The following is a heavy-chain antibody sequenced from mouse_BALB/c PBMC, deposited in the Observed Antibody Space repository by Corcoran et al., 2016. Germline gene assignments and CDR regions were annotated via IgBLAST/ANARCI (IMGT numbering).Heavy chain of an antibody. CDR1: GYSITSGYY. J-gene: IGHJ3*01. Sequence: DVQLQESGPGLVKPSQSLSLTCSVTGYSITSGYYWNWIRQFPGNKLEWMGDISYDGSNNYNPSLKNRISITRDTSKNQFFLKLNSVNTEDTATYYCAGYDYDVIAYWGQGTLVTVSA. CDR2: ISYDGSN. V-gene: IGHV3-6*02. D-gene: IGHD2-4*01. CDR3: AGYDYDVIAY.